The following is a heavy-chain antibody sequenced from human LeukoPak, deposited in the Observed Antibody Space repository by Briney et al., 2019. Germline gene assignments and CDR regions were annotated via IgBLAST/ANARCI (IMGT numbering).Heavy chain of an antibody. J-gene: IGHJ4*02. V-gene: IGHV4-4*07. CDR3: ARVEVAGTIMYYFDY. CDR2: IYTSGSA. CDR1: HGSITSYY. D-gene: IGHD6-19*01. Sequence: SETLSLTCTVSHGSITSYYWAWIRQPAGKGLEWIGRIYTSGSADYNPSLKSRVTMSADTSKNQFSLKLSSVTAADTAVYYCARVEVAGTIMYYFDYWGQGTLVTVSS.